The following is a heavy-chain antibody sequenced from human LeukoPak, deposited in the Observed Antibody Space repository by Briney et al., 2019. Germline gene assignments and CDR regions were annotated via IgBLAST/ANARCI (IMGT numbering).Heavy chain of an antibody. D-gene: IGHD2-21*02. V-gene: IGHV4-31*03. CDR2: IYYSGST. Sequence: SETLSLTCTVSGGSISSGGYYWSWIRQHPGKGLEWIGYIYYSGSTYYNPSLKSRVTISVDTSMNQFSLKLSSVTAADTAVYYCAILVVVTATTPYWYFDLWGRGTLVTVSS. J-gene: IGHJ2*01. CDR1: GGSISSGGYY. CDR3: AILVVVTATTPYWYFDL.